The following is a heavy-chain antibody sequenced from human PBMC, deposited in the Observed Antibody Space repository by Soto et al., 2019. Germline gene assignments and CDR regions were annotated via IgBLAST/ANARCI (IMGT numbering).Heavy chain of an antibody. J-gene: IGHJ4*02. Sequence: VKVSCKASGGTFSSYAISWVRQAPGQGLEWMGGIIPIFGTANYAQKFQGRVTITADESTSTAYMELSSLRSEDTAVYYCANGYCTNGVCYLRYWGQGTLVTVSS. V-gene: IGHV1-69*13. CDR2: IIPIFGTA. CDR3: ANGYCTNGVCYLRY. CDR1: GGTFSSYA. D-gene: IGHD2-8*01.